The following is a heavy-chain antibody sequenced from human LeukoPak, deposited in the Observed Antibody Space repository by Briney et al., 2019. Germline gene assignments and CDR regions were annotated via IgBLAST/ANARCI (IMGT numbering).Heavy chain of an antibody. V-gene: IGHV3-53*01. D-gene: IGHD3-22*01. J-gene: IGHJ4*02. CDR3: ARGSGYYRYYFDY. CDR1: GFTFSSNY. CDR2: IYSGGST. Sequence: SGGSLRLSCAASGFTFSSNYMSWVRQAPGKGLEWVSVIYSGGSTYYADSVKGRFTISRDNSKNTLYLQMNSLRAEDTAVYYCARGSGYYRYYFDYWGQGTLATVSS.